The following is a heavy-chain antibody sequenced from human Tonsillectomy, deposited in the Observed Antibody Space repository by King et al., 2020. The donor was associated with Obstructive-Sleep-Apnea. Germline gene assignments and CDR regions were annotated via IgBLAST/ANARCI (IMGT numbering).Heavy chain of an antibody. CDR2: IRYDGNYM. J-gene: IGHJ6*02. CDR1: RFNFSNHG. CDR3: VKVRQTIFRRPGGDMDV. V-gene: IGHV3-30*02. D-gene: IGHD3-3*01. Sequence: VQLVESGGGVVQPGRSLRLSCAASRFNFSNHGMYWVRQPPGKGLEWVAFIRYDGNYMSFGVSVKGRFTISRDNSKSTLSLQMNSLRIEDTAVYYCVKVRQTIFRRPGGDMDVWGRGTTVTVSS.